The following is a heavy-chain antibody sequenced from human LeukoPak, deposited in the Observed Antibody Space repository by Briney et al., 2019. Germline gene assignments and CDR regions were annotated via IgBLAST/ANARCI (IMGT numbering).Heavy chain of an antibody. V-gene: IGHV4-4*07. CDR1: GGSISSYY. CDR2: IYSSGST. CDR3: ARDQSEGYCSGGSCYHVHYGMDV. Sequence: SETLSLTCTVSGGSISSYYWSWIRQPAGKGLEWIGRIYSSGSTNYNPSLKSRVTMSVDTSKNQFSLKLSSVTAADTAVYYCARDQSEGYCSGGSCYHVHYGMDVWGQGTTVTVSS. D-gene: IGHD2-15*01. J-gene: IGHJ6*02.